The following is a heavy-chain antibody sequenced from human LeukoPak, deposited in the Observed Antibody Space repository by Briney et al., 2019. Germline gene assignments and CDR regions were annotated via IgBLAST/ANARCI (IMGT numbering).Heavy chain of an antibody. CDR1: GFTLSRFC. CDR2: KKQDGSKK. D-gene: IGHD5-24*01. V-gene: IGHV3-7*01. CDR3: ARDADLGATIIGAFDM. J-gene: IGHJ3*02. Sequence: GRSLSLSYALSGFTLSRFCISWVRQAPGGGLEWVATKKQDGSKKYYVDSVKGRFTISRDNTKNSLYLQMSSLRAEETAVYYCARDADLGATIIGAFDMWGQGTMVTVSS.